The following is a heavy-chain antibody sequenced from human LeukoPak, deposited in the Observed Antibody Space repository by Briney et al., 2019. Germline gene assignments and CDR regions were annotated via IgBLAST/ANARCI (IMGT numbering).Heavy chain of an antibody. D-gene: IGHD5-24*01. CDR2: IDPNSGGT. V-gene: IGHV1-2*06. CDR3: AKIKDGYNSSWDY. J-gene: IGHJ4*02. CDR1: GYIFTGYY. Sequence: GASVKVSCKASGYIFTGYYIHWVRQAPGQGLEWMGRIDPNSGGTDYAQKFQGRVTMTRDTSISTAYMELSRLRSDDTAVYYCAKIKDGYNSSWDYWGQGTLVTVSS.